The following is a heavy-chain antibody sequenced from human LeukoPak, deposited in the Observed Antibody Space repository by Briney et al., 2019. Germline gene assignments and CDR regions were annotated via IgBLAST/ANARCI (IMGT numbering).Heavy chain of an antibody. J-gene: IGHJ4*02. CDR1: GYTFTSYY. D-gene: IGHD2-2*01. V-gene: IGHV1-46*03. CDR2: INPSGGST. Sequence: ASVKVSCKASGYTFTSYYMHWVRQPPGQGLEWMRIINPSGGSTSYAQKFQGRVTMTRDTSTRTVYMELSSLRSEDTAVYYCARLSYQIDYWGQGTLVTVSS. CDR3: ARLSYQIDY.